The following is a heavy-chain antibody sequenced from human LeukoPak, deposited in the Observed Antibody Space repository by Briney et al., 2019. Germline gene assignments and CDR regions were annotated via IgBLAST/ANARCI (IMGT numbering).Heavy chain of an antibody. CDR2: SNPSGGST. D-gene: IGHD2-2*01. V-gene: IGHV1-46*01. J-gene: IGHJ2*01. CDR3: ARPVVPAARTASFDR. Sequence: ASVKVFCKASGYTFTSYCMHWVRQAPGQGLEWMGISNPSGGSTSYAQKFQGRVTMTRDTSTSTVYMELSSLRSEDTAVYYCARPVVPAARTASFDRWGRGTLVTVSS. CDR1: GYTFTSYC.